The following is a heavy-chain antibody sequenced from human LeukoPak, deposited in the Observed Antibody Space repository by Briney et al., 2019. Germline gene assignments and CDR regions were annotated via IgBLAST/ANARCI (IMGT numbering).Heavy chain of an antibody. CDR3: ARPKWELHYYYYYYMDV. J-gene: IGHJ6*03. CDR1: GFTFSSYA. CDR2: IYSGGST. V-gene: IGHV3-66*04. D-gene: IGHD1-26*01. Sequence: GGSLRLSCAASGFTFSSYAMSWVRQAPGKGLEWVSVIYSGGSTYYADSVKGRFTISRDNSKNTLYLQMNSLRAEDTAVYYCARPKWELHYYYYYYMDVWGKGTTVTISS.